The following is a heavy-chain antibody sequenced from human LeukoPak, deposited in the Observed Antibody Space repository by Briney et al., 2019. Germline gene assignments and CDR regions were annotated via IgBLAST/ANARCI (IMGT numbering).Heavy chain of an antibody. CDR3: ARPGVAGTPRWFDP. J-gene: IGHJ5*02. V-gene: IGHV4-34*01. CDR2: INHSGST. D-gene: IGHD6-19*01. Sequence: GSLRLSCAASGFSFSSHGMSWIRQPPGKGLEWIGEINHSGSTNYNPSLKSRVTISVDTSKNQFSLKLSSVTAADTAVYYCARPGVAGTPRWFDPWGQGTLVTVSS. CDR1: GFSFSSHG.